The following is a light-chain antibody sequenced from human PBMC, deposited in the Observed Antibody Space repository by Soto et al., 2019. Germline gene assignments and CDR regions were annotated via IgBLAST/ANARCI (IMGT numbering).Light chain of an antibody. V-gene: IGKV1-39*01. CDR3: QQSYSTPFT. CDR2: AAS. Sequence: DLQMTQSPSSLSASVGDRVTITCRASQSIISYLNWYQQKPGKAPKLLIYAASSLQSGVPSRFSGSGSGTDFTLTISSLQPEDFATYYCQQSYSTPFTFGPGTKVDIK. CDR1: QSIISY. J-gene: IGKJ3*01.